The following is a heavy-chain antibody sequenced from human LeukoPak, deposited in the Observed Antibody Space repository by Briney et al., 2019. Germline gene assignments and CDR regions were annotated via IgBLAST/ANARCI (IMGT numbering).Heavy chain of an antibody. CDR2: INPNSGDT. V-gene: IGHV1-2*02. J-gene: IGHJ3*02. CDR1: GYTFTSYY. CDR3: ARASWYYDSSGYAFDI. Sequence: ASVKVSCKASGYTFTSYYMHWVRQAPGQGLEWMGWINPNSGDTNYAQKFQGRVTMTRDTSISTAYMELSRLRSDDTAVYYCARASWYYDSSGYAFDIWGQGTMVTVSS. D-gene: IGHD3-22*01.